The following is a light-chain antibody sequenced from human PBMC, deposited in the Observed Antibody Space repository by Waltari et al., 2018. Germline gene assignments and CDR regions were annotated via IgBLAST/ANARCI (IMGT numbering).Light chain of an antibody. V-gene: IGLV1-47*01. CDR1: RSHTANTS. CDR3: AAWDDSLSGWV. CDR2: RIY. J-gene: IGLJ3*02. Sequence: QSVLTQPLSASGTPWPGVTVSCSGCRSHTANTSVFWYQQRPGRAPKLLTYRIYQRPAGFPDRFSGSKSGASASLAISGLRSEDEADYYCAAWDDSLSGWVFGGGTKLTVL.